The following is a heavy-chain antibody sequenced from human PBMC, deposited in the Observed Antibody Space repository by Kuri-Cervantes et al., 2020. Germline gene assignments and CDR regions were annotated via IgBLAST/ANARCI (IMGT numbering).Heavy chain of an antibody. V-gene: IGHV1-2*04. CDR2: INPNSGGT. J-gene: IGHJ5*02. D-gene: IGHD6-19*01. Sequence: ASVKVSCKASGYTFNGYYMHWVRQAPGQGLEWMGWINPNSGGTNYAQKFQGWVTMTRDTSISTAYMELSRLRSDDTAVYYCARDRPCSGWYRCRFDPWGQGTLVTVSS. CDR3: ARDRPCSGWYRCRFDP. CDR1: GYTFNGYY.